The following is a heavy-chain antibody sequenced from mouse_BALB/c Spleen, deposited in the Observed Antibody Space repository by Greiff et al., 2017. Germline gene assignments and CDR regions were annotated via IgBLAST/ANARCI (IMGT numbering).Heavy chain of an antibody. CDR1: GYTFSSYW. Sequence: QVQLQQSGAELMKPGASVKISCKATGYTFSSYWIEWVKQRPGHGLEWIGEILPGSGSTNYNEKFKGKATFTAVTSSNTAYMQLSSLTSEDSAVYYCARRYGSYYYAMDYWGQGTSVTVSS. CDR2: ILPGSGST. J-gene: IGHJ4*01. V-gene: IGHV1-9*01. CDR3: ARRYGSYYYAMDY. D-gene: IGHD1-1*01.